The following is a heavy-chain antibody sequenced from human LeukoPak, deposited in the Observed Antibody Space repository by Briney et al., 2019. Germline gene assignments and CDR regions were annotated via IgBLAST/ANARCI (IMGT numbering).Heavy chain of an antibody. V-gene: IGHV3-23*01. Sequence: PGGSLRLSCAASGFTFSSYGMSWVRRAPGKGLEWVSGISGSGGNTYYADSVKGRFTISRDNSQNTLYLQMNTLGAEDTAVYYCAKALSGYHFDYWGQGTLVTLSA. CDR2: ISGSGGNT. CDR1: GFTFSSYG. CDR3: AKALSGYHFDY. J-gene: IGHJ4*02. D-gene: IGHD5-12*01.